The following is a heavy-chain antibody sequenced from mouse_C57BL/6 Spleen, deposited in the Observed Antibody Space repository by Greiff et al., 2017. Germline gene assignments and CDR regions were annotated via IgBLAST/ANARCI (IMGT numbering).Heavy chain of an antibody. CDR3: ARSITTVPAY. D-gene: IGHD1-1*01. J-gene: IGHJ3*01. V-gene: IGHV1-80*01. Sequence: VQRVESGAELVKPGASVKISCKASGYAFSSYWMNWVKQRPGKGLEWIGQIYPGDGDTNYNGKFKGKATLTADKSSSTAYMQLSSLTSEDSAVYFCARSITTVPAYWGQGTLVTVSA. CDR2: IYPGDGDT. CDR1: GYAFSSYW.